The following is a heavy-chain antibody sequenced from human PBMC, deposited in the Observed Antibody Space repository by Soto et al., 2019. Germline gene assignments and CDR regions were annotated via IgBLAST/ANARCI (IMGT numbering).Heavy chain of an antibody. CDR2: IYYSGST. V-gene: IGHV4-39*01. Sequence: SATASLTCTVSGASIRSSIYYWGWIRQPPGKGLEWIGSIYYSGSTYYNPSLKSRVTISVDTSKNQFSLKLSSVTAADTAVYYCASLLYSYWYFDLWGRGTLVT. CDR1: GASIRSSIYY. CDR3: ASLLYSYWYFDL. J-gene: IGHJ2*01. D-gene: IGHD3-3*01.